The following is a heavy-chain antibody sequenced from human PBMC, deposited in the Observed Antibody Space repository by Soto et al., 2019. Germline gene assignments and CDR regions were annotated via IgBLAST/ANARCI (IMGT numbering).Heavy chain of an antibody. CDR1: RFNIIKKG. J-gene: IGHJ4*02. CDR3: VRDLDGSGSYYTDY. V-gene: IGHV1-18*01. CDR2: ISVYNGNT. D-gene: IGHD3-10*01. Sequence: GPVEVSFEASRFNIIKKGIRWGRQAPGQGLEWMGWISVYNGNTNYAQKVQGRVTMTTDTSTNTAYMELRSLRSDDTAVYYCVRDLDGSGSYYTDYWGLGTLVTVSS.